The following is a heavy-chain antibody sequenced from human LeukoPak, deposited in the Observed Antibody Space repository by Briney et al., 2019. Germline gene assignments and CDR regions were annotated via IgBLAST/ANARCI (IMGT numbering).Heavy chain of an antibody. CDR1: GFTFSSYE. D-gene: IGHD3-10*01. J-gene: IGHJ4*02. CDR3: ARDQGYYGSGSFPRHFDY. CDR2: ISSSGSTI. Sequence: PGGSPRLSCAASGFTFSSYEMNWVRQAPGKGLEWVSSISSSGSTIYYSDSVKGRFTISRDNAKNSLYLQMNGLRAEDTAVYFCARDQGYYGSGSFPRHFDYWGQGTLVTVSS. V-gene: IGHV3-48*03.